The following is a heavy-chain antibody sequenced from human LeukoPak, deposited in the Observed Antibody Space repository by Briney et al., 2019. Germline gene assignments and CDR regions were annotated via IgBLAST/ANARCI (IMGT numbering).Heavy chain of an antibody. J-gene: IGHJ4*02. Sequence: ASVKVSCKASGYTFTSYAMHWVRQAPGQRLEWMGWINAGNGNTKYSQKFQGRVTITRDTSASTAYMELSSLRSEDTAVYYCARDYYGSGSYPPLFDYWGQGTLVTVSS. CDR1: GYTFTSYA. CDR2: INAGNGNT. D-gene: IGHD3-10*01. V-gene: IGHV1-3*01. CDR3: ARDYYGSGSYPPLFDY.